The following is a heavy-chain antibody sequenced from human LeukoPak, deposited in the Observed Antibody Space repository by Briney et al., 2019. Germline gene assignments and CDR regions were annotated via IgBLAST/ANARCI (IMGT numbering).Heavy chain of an antibody. D-gene: IGHD3-9*01. V-gene: IGHV3-9*01. CDR1: GFTFDVYA. CDR3: AKGRYPRPDAFDI. J-gene: IGHJ3*02. Sequence: GRSLRLSCAASGFTFDVYAMHWVRQAPGKGLEWVSGISWNSGSIGYADSVKGRFTISRDNAKNSLYLQMNSLRAEDTALYYCAKGRYPRPDAFDIWGQGTMVTVSS. CDR2: ISWNSGSI.